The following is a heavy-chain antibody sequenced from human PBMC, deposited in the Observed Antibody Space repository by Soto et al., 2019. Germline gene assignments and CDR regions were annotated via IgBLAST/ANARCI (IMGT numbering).Heavy chain of an antibody. CDR3: ARDRTTVTTDDI. J-gene: IGHJ3*02. V-gene: IGHV3-33*01. Sequence: QVQLVESGGGVVQPGRSLRLSCAASGFTFSSYGMHWVRQAPGKGLEWVAVIWYDGSNKYYADSVKGRFTISRDNSKNTLYLQMNSLRAEDTAVYFCARDRTTVTTDDIWGHGTMVTVSS. D-gene: IGHD4-17*01. CDR2: IWYDGSNK. CDR1: GFTFSSYG.